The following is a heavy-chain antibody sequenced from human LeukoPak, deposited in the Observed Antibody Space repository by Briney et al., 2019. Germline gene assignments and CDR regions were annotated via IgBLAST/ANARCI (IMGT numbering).Heavy chain of an antibody. D-gene: IGHD3-3*01. CDR1: GGSISSSSYY. CDR2: IYYSGST. CDR3: ARAIFGVVTLDY. V-gene: IGHV4-39*01. J-gene: IGHJ4*02. Sequence: PSETLPLTCTVSGGSISSSSYYWGWIRQPPGKGLEWIGSIYYSGSTYYNPSLKSRVTISVDTSKNQFSLKLSSVTAADTAVYYCARAIFGVVTLDYWGQGTLVTVSS.